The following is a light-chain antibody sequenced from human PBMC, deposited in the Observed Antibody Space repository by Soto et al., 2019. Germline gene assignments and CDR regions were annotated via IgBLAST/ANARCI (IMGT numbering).Light chain of an antibody. CDR2: AAS. CDR1: QSISSN. Sequence: DIQMTQSPSSLSASVGDRVTITCRASQSISSNLNWYQQKPGNAPKVLISAASSLQSGVPSRFSGSGSGTDFTLTISSLQPEDYATYYCQQSYSSLYTFGQGTKLEIK. J-gene: IGKJ2*01. CDR3: QQSYSSLYT. V-gene: IGKV1-39*01.